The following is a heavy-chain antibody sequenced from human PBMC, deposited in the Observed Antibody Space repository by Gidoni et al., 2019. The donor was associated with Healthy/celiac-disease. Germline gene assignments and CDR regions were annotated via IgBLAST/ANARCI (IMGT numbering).Heavy chain of an antibody. D-gene: IGHD3-16*01. CDR1: GGSISSYY. J-gene: IGHJ4*02. V-gene: IGHV4-59*01. CDR3: ASQEALGHPMGGYFDY. CDR2: IYYSGST. Sequence: QVQLQESGPGLVKPSETLSLTCTVSGGSISSYYWSWIRQPPGKGLEWIGYIYYSGSTNYNPSLKSRVTISVDTSKNQFSLKLSSVTAADTAVYYCASQEALGHPMGGYFDYWGQGTLVTVSS.